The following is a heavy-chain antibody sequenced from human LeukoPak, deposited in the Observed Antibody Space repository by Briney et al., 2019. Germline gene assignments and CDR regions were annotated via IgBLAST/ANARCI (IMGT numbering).Heavy chain of an antibody. CDR1: GFTFNNYG. CDR3: AKESHLPAAISRWFDP. Sequence: PGGSLRLSCAASGFTFNNYGMHCVRQAPGKGLEWVAFIRFDGSNKYYADSVKGRFTISRDNSKNTLYLQMNSLRAEDTAVYYCAKESHLPAAISRWFDPWGQGTLVTVSS. CDR2: IRFDGSNK. D-gene: IGHD2-2*01. J-gene: IGHJ5*02. V-gene: IGHV3-30*02.